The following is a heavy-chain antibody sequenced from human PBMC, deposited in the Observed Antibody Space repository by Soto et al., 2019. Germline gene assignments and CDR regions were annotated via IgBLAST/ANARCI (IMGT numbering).Heavy chain of an antibody. Sequence: QVQLVESGGGVVQPGRSLRLSCAASGFTFGNFGIHWVRQAPGKGLEWVADISSDGSRKFYADSVKGRFTISRDNSKNTLYLQMNSLRTEDTAVYFCARGSSGGTNCFYFDFWGQGILVTVSS. D-gene: IGHD6-13*01. CDR3: ARGSSGGTNCFYFDF. J-gene: IGHJ4*02. CDR2: ISSDGSRK. V-gene: IGHV3-30*03. CDR1: GFTFGNFG.